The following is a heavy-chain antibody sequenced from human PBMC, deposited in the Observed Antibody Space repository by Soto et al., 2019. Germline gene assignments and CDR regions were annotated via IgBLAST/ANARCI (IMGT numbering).Heavy chain of an antibody. J-gene: IGHJ6*02. CDR2: IIPVFGTT. Sequence: QVQLVQSGAEVKKPGSSVKVFCKASGGTFSNYTISWVRQAPGQGLEWMGGIIPVFGTTDYEQKFQGRVTITADGSTSTAYMKLSSLRSAATAVYYCERSSPYIVVRKPTGNQDYYGMDVWGQGTTVTVSS. V-gene: IGHV1-69*01. D-gene: IGHD2-2*01. CDR1: GGTFSNYT. CDR3: ERSSPYIVVRKPTGNQDYYGMDV.